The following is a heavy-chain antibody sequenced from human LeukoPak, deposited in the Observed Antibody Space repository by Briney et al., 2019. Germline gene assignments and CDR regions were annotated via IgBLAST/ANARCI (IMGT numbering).Heavy chain of an antibody. V-gene: IGHV3-7*01. Sequence: GGSLRLSCAASGFTFSSYWMSWVRQAPGKGLEWVANIKQDGSEKYYVDSVKGRFTISRDNAKNSLYLQMNSLRAEDTAVYYCARDLLDSSGYRFDYWGQGTLVTDSS. CDR2: IKQDGSEK. J-gene: IGHJ4*02. CDR1: GFTFSSYW. CDR3: ARDLLDSSGYRFDY. D-gene: IGHD3-22*01.